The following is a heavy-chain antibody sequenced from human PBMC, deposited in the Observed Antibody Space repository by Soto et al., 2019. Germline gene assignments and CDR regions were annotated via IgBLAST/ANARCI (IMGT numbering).Heavy chain of an antibody. Sequence: GGSLRLSCAASGFTFSSYGMHWVRQAPGKGLEWVAVISYDGSNKYYADSVKGRFTISRDNSKNTLYLQMNSLRAEDTAVYYCAKGGGSVTASNAFDIWGQGTMVTVSS. CDR2: ISYDGSNK. D-gene: IGHD2-21*02. V-gene: IGHV3-30*18. J-gene: IGHJ3*02. CDR3: AKGGGSVTASNAFDI. CDR1: GFTFSSYG.